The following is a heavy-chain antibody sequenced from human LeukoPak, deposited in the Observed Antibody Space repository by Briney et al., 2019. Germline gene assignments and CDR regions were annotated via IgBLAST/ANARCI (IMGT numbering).Heavy chain of an antibody. V-gene: IGHV4-59*01. CDR3: ARVAYYDFWSGYSPYNWFDP. D-gene: IGHD3-3*01. CDR2: IYYSGST. J-gene: IGHJ5*02. Sequence: SETVSLTCTVSGGSISSYYWSWIRQPPGKGLEWIGYIYYSGSTNYNPSLKSRVTISVDTSKNQFSLKLSSVTAADTAVYYCARVAYYDFWSGYSPYNWFDPWGQGTLVTVSS. CDR1: GGSISSYY.